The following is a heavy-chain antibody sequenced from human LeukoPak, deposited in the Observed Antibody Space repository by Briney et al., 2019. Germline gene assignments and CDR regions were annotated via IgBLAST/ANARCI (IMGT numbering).Heavy chain of an antibody. V-gene: IGHV3-48*03. CDR1: GFTFSSYE. Sequence: GGSLRLSCAASGFTFSSYEMNWVRRAPGKGLEWVSYISSSGSTIYYADSVKGRFTISRDNAENSLYLQMNSLRAEDTAVYYCARDVWRRGFDYWGQGTLVTVSS. CDR2: ISSSGSTI. J-gene: IGHJ4*02. CDR3: ARDVWRRGFDY. D-gene: IGHD3-10*01.